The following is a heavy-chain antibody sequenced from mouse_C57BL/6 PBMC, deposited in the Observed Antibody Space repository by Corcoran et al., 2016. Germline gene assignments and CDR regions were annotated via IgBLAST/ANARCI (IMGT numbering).Heavy chain of an antibody. CDR3: VRDSNWLFDG. Sequence: QIQLVQSGPELKKPGETVKISCKASGYTFTTYGMSWVKQTPGKGLKWMGRINTYSGVPTCADEFKGRFAFSLETSASTAYLQINNLKNEDTATYFWVRDSNWLFDGWGTGTTVTGSS. CDR2: INTYSGVP. J-gene: IGHJ1*02. CDR1: GYTFTTYG. V-gene: IGHV9-3*01.